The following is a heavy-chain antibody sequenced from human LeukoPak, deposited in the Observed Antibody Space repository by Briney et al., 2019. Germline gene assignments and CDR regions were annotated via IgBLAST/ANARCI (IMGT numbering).Heavy chain of an antibody. CDR3: AKEGPSIWSGEFDGFDY. V-gene: IGHV3-23*01. D-gene: IGHD3-10*01. J-gene: IGHJ4*02. CDR1: GFTFSSYA. CDR2: ISGSGGST. Sequence: GGSLRLSCAASGFTFSSYAMSWVRQAPGKGLEWVSAISGSGGSTYYADSVKGRFTISRDNSKNTLYLQMNSLRAEDTAVYYCAKEGPSIWSGEFDGFDYWGQGTLVTVSS.